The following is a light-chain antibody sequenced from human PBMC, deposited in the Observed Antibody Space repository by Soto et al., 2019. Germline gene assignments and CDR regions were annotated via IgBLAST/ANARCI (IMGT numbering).Light chain of an antibody. Sequence: QSVLTQPASVSGSPGQSITVSCTGTSSDIGAYNYVSWHQHHPGKAPKLIIYDVNTRPSGVSDRFSGSKSGNTASLTISGLQAEDEADYYCISYTTSKSVVFGGGTKVTVL. CDR3: ISYTTSKSVV. J-gene: IGLJ2*01. CDR1: SSDIGAYNY. V-gene: IGLV2-14*01. CDR2: DVN.